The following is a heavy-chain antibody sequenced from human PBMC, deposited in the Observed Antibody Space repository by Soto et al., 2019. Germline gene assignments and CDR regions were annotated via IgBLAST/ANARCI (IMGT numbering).Heavy chain of an antibody. J-gene: IGHJ4*02. CDR2: IIPILGIA. D-gene: IGHD5-12*01. Sequence: ASVKVSCKASGGTFSSYAISWVRQAPGQGLEWMGGIIPILGIANYAQKFQGRVTITADKSTSTAYMELSSLRSGDTAVYYCARGSRDGYKYYFDYWGQGTLVTVSS. CDR1: GGTFSSYA. CDR3: ARGSRDGYKYYFDY. V-gene: IGHV1-69*10.